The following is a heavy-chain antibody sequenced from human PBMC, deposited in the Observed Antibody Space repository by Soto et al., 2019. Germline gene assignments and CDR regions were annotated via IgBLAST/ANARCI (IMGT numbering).Heavy chain of an antibody. D-gene: IGHD1-20*01. V-gene: IGHV6-1*01. CDR1: GDSVSSNSAA. CDR3: ASSGLGITGTTSAFDI. J-gene: IGHJ3*02. Sequence: SQTLSLTCAISGDSVSSNSAAWNWIRQSPSRGLEWLGRTYYRSKWYNDYAVSVKSRITINPDTSKNQFSLQLNSVTPEDTAVYYCASSGLGITGTTSAFDIWGQGTMVTVSS. CDR2: TYYRSKWYN.